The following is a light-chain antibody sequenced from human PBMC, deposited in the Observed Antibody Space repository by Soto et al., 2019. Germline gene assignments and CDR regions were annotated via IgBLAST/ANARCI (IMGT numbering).Light chain of an antibody. Sequence: EIVLTQSPATLSLSPGERATLSCRASQSVSSYLAFYQQKPGQAPRLLIYDASNMATGIPARFSGSGSGTDFSLTISSLEPEDFAVYYCQQRSNWPPYTFGQGNQLEIK. V-gene: IGKV3-11*01. J-gene: IGKJ2*01. CDR1: QSVSSY. CDR2: DAS. CDR3: QQRSNWPPYT.